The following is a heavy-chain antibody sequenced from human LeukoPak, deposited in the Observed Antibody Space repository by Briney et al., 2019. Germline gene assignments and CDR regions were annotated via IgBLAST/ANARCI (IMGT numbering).Heavy chain of an antibody. V-gene: IGHV1-18*01. CDR1: GYTFTSYG. CDR3: ARDPHEFSSGWSQFNY. J-gene: IGHJ4*02. D-gene: IGHD6-19*01. Sequence: ASVKVSCKASGYTFTSYGISWVRQAPGQGVEWMGWISTYNGNTNYAQRLQGRVTMTTDTSTSTAYLELRSLKSDDTALYYCARDPHEFSSGWSQFNYWGQGTLVTVSS. CDR2: ISTYNGNT.